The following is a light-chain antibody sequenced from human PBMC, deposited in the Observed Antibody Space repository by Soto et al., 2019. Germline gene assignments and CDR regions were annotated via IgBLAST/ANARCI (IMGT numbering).Light chain of an antibody. CDR2: KAS. V-gene: IGKV1-5*03. Sequence: DIQMTQSPSTLSASVGDSVTITCRASQSISPWLAWYQQKPGKAPTLLIYKASSLEGGVPSRFSGSGSGTDFNITISSLQPDDFATYYCQQYKTYPLTFVGGTTVEIK. CDR3: QQYKTYPLT. CDR1: QSISPW. J-gene: IGKJ4*01.